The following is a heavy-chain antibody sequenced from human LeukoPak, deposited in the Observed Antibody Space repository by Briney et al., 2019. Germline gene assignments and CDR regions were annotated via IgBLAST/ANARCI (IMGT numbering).Heavy chain of an antibody. V-gene: IGHV3-33*01. Sequence: PGGSLRLSCAASGFTFSSYGMHWVRQAPGKGLEWVAVIWYDGSNKYYADSVKGRFTISRDNSKNTLYLQMNSLRAEDTAVYYCARGPYCSSTSCRNWFDPWGQGTLSPSPQ. CDR3: ARGPYCSSTSCRNWFDP. CDR1: GFTFSSYG. D-gene: IGHD2-2*01. J-gene: IGHJ5*02. CDR2: IWYDGSNK.